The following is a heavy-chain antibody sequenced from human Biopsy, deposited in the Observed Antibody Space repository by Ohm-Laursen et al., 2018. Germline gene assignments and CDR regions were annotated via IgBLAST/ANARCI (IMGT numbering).Heavy chain of an antibody. J-gene: IGHJ4*02. V-gene: IGHV4-31*03. D-gene: IGHD5-12*01. CDR3: ARLGSGDYFPTFFDF. CDR1: GASISSAAYH. Sequence: TLSLTCTVSGASISSAAYHWNWIRHHPGKGLEWIGNIFYSANTYYNPSLKSRVTISVDTSKNQFSLKLSSVTAADTAVYYCARLGSGDYFPTFFDFWGQGALVTVSS. CDR2: IFYSANT.